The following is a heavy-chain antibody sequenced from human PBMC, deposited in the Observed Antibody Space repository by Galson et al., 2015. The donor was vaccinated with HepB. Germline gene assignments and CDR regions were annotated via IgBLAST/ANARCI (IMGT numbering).Heavy chain of an antibody. CDR1: GYTFTSYD. J-gene: IGHJ6*03. CDR3: ARQVGTYYDFWSGYAGTYYYYYYMDV. D-gene: IGHD3-3*01. CDR2: MNPNSGNT. V-gene: IGHV1-8*01. Sequence: SVKVSCKASGYTFTSYDINWVRQATGQGLEWMGWMNPNSGNTGYAQKFQGRVTMTRNTSISTAYMELSSLRSEDTAVYYCARQVGTYYDFWSGYAGTYYYYYYMDVWGKGTTVTVSS.